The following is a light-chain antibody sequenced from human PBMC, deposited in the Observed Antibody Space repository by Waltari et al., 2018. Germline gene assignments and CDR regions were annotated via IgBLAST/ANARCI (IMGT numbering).Light chain of an antibody. Sequence: EIVLTQSPATLSLSRGDTATVSCRASQSVYTYLAWYQHKPGQVPRLLIYDAYKRATGVPARFTGSGSGADFTLIISSLEPDDFAVYYCHQRSNWPLTFGEGTKVDIK. V-gene: IGKV3-11*01. CDR3: HQRSNWPLT. CDR1: QSVYTY. CDR2: DAY. J-gene: IGKJ4*01.